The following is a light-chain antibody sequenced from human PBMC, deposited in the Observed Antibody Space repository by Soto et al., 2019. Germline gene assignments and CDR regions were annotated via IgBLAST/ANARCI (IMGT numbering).Light chain of an antibody. CDR2: RND. J-gene: IGLJ2*01. CDR3: AAWDDSLSGVV. Sequence: QPVLTQPSSVSGTPGQRVPISCSGSSSNIGDNYVFWYQQLPETAPKLLIYRNDQRPSGVPDRFSGSKSGTSASLAISGLRSEDEADYYCAAWDDSLSGVVFGGGTKVTVL. V-gene: IGLV1-47*01. CDR1: SSNIGDNY.